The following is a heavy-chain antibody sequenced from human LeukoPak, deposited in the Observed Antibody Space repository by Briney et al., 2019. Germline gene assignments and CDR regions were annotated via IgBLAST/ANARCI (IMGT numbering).Heavy chain of an antibody. J-gene: IGHJ4*02. CDR2: ISSSGTTI. CDR1: GFTFDDYG. CDR3: ARVPYSTGTYDY. D-gene: IGHD6-19*01. V-gene: IGHV3-48*02. Sequence: GGSLRLSCAASGFTFDDYGMNWVRQAPGKGLEWVSYISSSGTTIYYADSVKGRFTISRDNAKNSLYLQMNSLGDGDTAVYYCARVPYSTGTYDYWGQGTLVTVSS.